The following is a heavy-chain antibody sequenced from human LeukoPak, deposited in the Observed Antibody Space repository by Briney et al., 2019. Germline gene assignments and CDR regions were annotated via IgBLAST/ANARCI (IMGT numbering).Heavy chain of an antibody. Sequence: ASETLSLTCTVSGGSISSYYWSWIRQPPGKGLEWIGYIYYSGSTNYNPSLKSRVTISVDTSKNQFSLKLSSVTAADTAVYYCARGRLGIFGVVIIQYFDYWGQGTLVTVSS. CDR3: ARGRLGIFGVVIIQYFDY. V-gene: IGHV4-59*12. D-gene: IGHD3-3*01. J-gene: IGHJ4*02. CDR2: IYYSGST. CDR1: GGSISSYY.